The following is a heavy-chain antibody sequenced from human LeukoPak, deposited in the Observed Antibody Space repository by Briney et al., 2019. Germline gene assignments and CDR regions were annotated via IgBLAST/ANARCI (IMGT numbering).Heavy chain of an antibody. CDR1: GCTFSSYA. D-gene: IGHD3-22*01. Sequence: PGGSLRLSCAASGCTFSSYAMSWVRQAPGKGLEWVSGISGSGGTTYYADSVKGRFTISRDNSKNTLYLQVDSLRAEDTAVYYCAKGSYYDSSGYYYFDYWGQGTLVTVSS. V-gene: IGHV3-23*01. CDR3: AKGSYYDSSGYYYFDY. J-gene: IGHJ4*02. CDR2: ISGSGGTT.